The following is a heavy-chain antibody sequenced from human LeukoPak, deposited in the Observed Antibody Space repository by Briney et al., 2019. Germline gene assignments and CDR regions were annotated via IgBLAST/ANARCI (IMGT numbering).Heavy chain of an antibody. D-gene: IGHD3-10*01. CDR2: IWYDGGNK. J-gene: IGHJ4*02. CDR3: ARGDYYGSPFDY. CDR1: GFTFSNFG. Sequence: GTSLRLSCAASGFTFSNFGMHWVRQAPGKGLEWVAVIWYDGGNKYYADSVQGRFTISRDNSKNTLYLQMNSLRVEDTAVYYCARGDYYGSPFDYWGQGTLVTVSS. V-gene: IGHV3-33*01.